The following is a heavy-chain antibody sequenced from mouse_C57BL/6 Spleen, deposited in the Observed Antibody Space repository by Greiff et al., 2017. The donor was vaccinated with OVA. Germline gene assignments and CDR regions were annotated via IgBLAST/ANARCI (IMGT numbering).Heavy chain of an antibody. CDR1: GYTFTSYW. CDR3: ARKRGNYYGSSYEYYAMDY. CDR2: IDPSDSYT. Sequence: QVQLQQPGAELVMPGASVKLSCKASGYTFTSYWMHWVKQRPGQGLEWIGEIDPSDSYTNYNQKFKGKSTLTVDKSSSTAYMQLSSRTSEDSAVYYCARKRGNYYGSSYEYYAMDYWGQGTSVTVSS. J-gene: IGHJ4*01. V-gene: IGHV1-69*01. D-gene: IGHD1-1*01.